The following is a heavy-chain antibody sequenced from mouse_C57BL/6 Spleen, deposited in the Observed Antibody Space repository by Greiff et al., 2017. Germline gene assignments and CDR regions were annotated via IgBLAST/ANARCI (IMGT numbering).Heavy chain of an antibody. CDR3: AREGGDRYFDY. CDR2: IDPSDSYT. CDR1: GYTFTSYW. V-gene: IGHV1-59*01. Sequence: VQLQQPGAELVRPGTSVKLSCKASGYTFTSYWMHWVKQRPGQGLEWIGVIDPSDSYTNYNQKFKGKATLTVDTSSSTAYMQLSSLTSEDSAVYYCAREGGDRYFDYWGQGTTLTVSS. J-gene: IGHJ2*01. D-gene: IGHD3-3*01.